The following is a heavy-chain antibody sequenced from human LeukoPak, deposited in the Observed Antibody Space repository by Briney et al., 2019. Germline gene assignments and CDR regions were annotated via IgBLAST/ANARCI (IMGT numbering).Heavy chain of an antibody. D-gene: IGHD6-13*01. Sequence: GASVKVSCKASGYTFTSYAMHWVRQAPGQGLEWMGWISAYNGNTNYAQNLQGRVTMTTDTSTSTVYMELSSLRSEDTAVYYCARDFDSSSWSGGYWGQGTLVTVSS. CDR3: ARDFDSSSWSGGY. J-gene: IGHJ4*02. CDR2: ISAYNGNT. CDR1: GYTFTSYA. V-gene: IGHV1-18*01.